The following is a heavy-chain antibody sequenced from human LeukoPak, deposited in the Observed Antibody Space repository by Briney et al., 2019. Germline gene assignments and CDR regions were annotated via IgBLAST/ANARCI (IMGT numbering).Heavy chain of an antibody. V-gene: IGHV1-8*02. D-gene: IGHD2-2*02. Sequence: ASVKVSCEASGYTFTSYDLNWVRQATGQGLEWMGWMNPNSGNTGYPQKFQGRVTMTRDTSISTAYMELSRLRSDDTAVYYCARGDIVVLPAGIPHNWFDPWGQGTLVTVSS. CDR2: MNPNSGNT. J-gene: IGHJ5*02. CDR3: ARGDIVVLPAGIPHNWFDP. CDR1: GYTFTSYD.